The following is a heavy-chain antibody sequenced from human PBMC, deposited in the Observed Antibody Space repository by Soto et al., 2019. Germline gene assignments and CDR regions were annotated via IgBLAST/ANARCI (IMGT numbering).Heavy chain of an antibody. CDR3: ARDNKAMIVVAPHAFDI. CDR1: GYTFTSYG. D-gene: IGHD3-22*01. J-gene: IGHJ3*02. CDR2: ISAYNGNT. V-gene: IGHV1-18*01. Sequence: ASVKVSCKASGYTFTSYGISWVRQAPGQGLEWMGWISAYNGNTDYAQKLQGRVTMTTDTSTSTDYMELRSLRSDDTAVYYCARDNKAMIVVAPHAFDIWGQGTMVTVSS.